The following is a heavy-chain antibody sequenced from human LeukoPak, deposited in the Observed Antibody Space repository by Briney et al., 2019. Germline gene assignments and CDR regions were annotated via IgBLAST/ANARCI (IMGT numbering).Heavy chain of an antibody. D-gene: IGHD2-2*01. CDR1: GYTFTGYY. Sequence: ASVKVSCKTTGYTFTGYYMLWVREAPGQELEWIGWINPNSGGTNYAQKFQGRVTMTTNTSISTAYMELSSLRSEDTAVYYCASNSGGDLVVVPAARSGAFDIWGQGTMVTVSS. CDR2: INPNSGGT. J-gene: IGHJ3*02. V-gene: IGHV1-2*02. CDR3: ASNSGGDLVVVPAARSGAFDI.